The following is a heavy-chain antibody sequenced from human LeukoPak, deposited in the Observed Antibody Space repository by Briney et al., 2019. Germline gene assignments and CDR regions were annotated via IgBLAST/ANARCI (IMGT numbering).Heavy chain of an antibody. CDR3: AKDHAGTGRAFEY. CDR1: GFTFRTCG. Sequence: GGSLRLSCATSGFTFRTCGVHWVRQAPGKGLEWVALMSSDGIKTYYADSVKGRFTISRDSSKDTLCLQMSSLRADDTAVYYCAKDHAGTGRAFEYWGQGTLVTVSS. J-gene: IGHJ4*02. D-gene: IGHD1-1*01. CDR2: MSSDGIKT. V-gene: IGHV3-30*04.